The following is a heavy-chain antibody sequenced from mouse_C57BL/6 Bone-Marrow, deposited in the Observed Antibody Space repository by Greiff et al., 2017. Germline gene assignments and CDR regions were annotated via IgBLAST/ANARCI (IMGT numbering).Heavy chain of an antibody. D-gene: IGHD2-4*01. CDR3: ARKDYDLYYAMDY. Sequence: QVQLKQPGAELVKPGASVKMSCKASGYTFTSYWITWVKQRPGQGLEWIGDIYPGSGSTNYNEKFKSKATLTVDTSSSTAYMQLSSLTSEDSAVYDCARKDYDLYYAMDYWGQGTSVTVSS. V-gene: IGHV1-55*01. CDR1: GYTFTSYW. J-gene: IGHJ4*01. CDR2: IYPGSGST.